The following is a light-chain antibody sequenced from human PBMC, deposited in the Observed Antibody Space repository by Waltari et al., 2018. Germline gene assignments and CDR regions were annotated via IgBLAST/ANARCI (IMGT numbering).Light chain of an antibody. CDR2: RAS. Sequence: DIVLTQSPATLSLSPGERATLSCRASQSFSASYLAWYQQIPGQAPRHLLYRASSTGTGIPDSFSGIESGTDFTLTIRSLEPEDFAVYYCQHYGTSPPFPLGPGTKVDI. CDR1: QSFSASY. J-gene: IGKJ3*01. V-gene: IGKV3-20*01. CDR3: QHYGTSPPFP.